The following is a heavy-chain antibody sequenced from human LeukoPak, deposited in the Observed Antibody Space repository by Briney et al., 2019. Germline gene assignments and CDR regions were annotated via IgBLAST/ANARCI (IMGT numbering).Heavy chain of an antibody. Sequence: GGSLRLSCAASGFTFSSYGMHWVRQAPGKGLEWVAVISYDGSNKYYADSVKGRFTISRDNSKNTLYLQMNSLRAEDTAVYYCANLNRAAGAFDIWGQGTMVTVSS. CDR1: GFTFSSYG. CDR2: ISYDGSNK. D-gene: IGHD1-14*01. J-gene: IGHJ3*02. V-gene: IGHV3-30*18. CDR3: ANLNRAAGAFDI.